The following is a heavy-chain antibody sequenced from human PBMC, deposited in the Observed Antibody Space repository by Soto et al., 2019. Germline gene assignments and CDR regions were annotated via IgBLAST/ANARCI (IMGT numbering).Heavy chain of an antibody. V-gene: IGHV3-11*05. J-gene: IGHJ2*01. Sequence: QVQLVESGGGLVKPGGSLRLSCAAAGLTFSDYYMSWIRQAPGKGLEWVSYINSSSSYTNYADSVKGRFTISRDNATNSLYLQMNSLRAEDTAVYYCARTIVAAGGRRYFDLWGRGTLVTVSS. CDR2: INSSSSYT. CDR3: ARTIVAAGGRRYFDL. D-gene: IGHD6-13*01. CDR1: GLTFSDYY.